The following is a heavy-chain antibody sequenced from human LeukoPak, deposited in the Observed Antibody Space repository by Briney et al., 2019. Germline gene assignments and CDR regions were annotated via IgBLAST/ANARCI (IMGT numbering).Heavy chain of an antibody. CDR2: IYPGDSDT. D-gene: IGHD6-13*01. CDR3: AIGSRIAAAGTGAFDI. CDR1: GYSFTSNW. J-gene: IGHJ3*02. V-gene: IGHV5-51*01. Sequence: GESLKISCKGSGYSFTSNWIGWVRQMPGKGLEWMGIIYPGDSDTRYSPSLQGQVTISADKSISTAYLQWSSLKASDTAMYYCAIGSRIAAAGTGAFDIWGQGTMVTVSS.